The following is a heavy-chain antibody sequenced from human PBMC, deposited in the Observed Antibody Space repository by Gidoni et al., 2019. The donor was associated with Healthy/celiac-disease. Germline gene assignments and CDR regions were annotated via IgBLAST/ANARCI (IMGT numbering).Heavy chain of an antibody. V-gene: IGHV4-59*01. CDR1: GGSISSYD. CDR2: IYYSGST. Sequence: QVQLQESGQGQERPTETLSPTCTVPGGSISSYDWSWIRTPPGKGLWWIGYIYYSGSTNYNPSLKSRVTISVDTSKNQFSLKLSSVTAADTAVYYCASTDQNLFDYWGQGTLVTVSS. CDR3: ASTDQNLFDY. J-gene: IGHJ4*02.